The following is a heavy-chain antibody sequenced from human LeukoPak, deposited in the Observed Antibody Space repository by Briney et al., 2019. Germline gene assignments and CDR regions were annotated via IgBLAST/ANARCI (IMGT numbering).Heavy chain of an antibody. V-gene: IGHV1-46*01. D-gene: IGHD3-22*01. Sequence: ASVKVSCKASGYTFTSHDMHWVRQAHGQGLEWMGVINPSGGSTTYAQKFQGRVTMTRDMSTRTVYMELSSLRSEDTAVYYCARFSSSGYHSFDYWGQGTLVNVSS. CDR3: ARFSSSGYHSFDY. CDR1: GYTFTSHD. CDR2: INPSGGST. J-gene: IGHJ4*02.